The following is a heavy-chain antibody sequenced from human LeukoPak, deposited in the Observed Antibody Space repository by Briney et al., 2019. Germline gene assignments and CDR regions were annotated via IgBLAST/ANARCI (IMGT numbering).Heavy chain of an antibody. Sequence: PSGTLSLTCTVSGGSISSYYWSWIRQPPGKGLEWIGYIYYSGSTNYNPSLKSRVTISVDTSKNQFSLKLSSVTAPDTAVYSCARVRAAVAPLVFDYCGQGTLVTVSS. D-gene: IGHD6-19*01. CDR1: GGSISSYY. J-gene: IGHJ4*02. CDR3: ARVRAAVAPLVFDY. V-gene: IGHV4-59*01. CDR2: IYYSGST.